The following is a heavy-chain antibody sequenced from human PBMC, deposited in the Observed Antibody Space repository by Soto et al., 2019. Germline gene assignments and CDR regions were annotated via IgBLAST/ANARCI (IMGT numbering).Heavy chain of an antibody. CDR2: IKSKTDGGTT. D-gene: IGHD6-19*01. Sequence: EVQLVESGGGLVKPGGSLRLSCAASGFTFSNVWMNWVRQAPGKGLEWVGRIKSKTDGGTTDYAAPVKGRFTISRDDSKNTLCLQMNSLKTEDTAVYYCTPLALKYSSGWYEFSEWGQGTLVTVSS. CDR1: GFTFSNVW. V-gene: IGHV3-15*07. J-gene: IGHJ4*02. CDR3: TPLALKYSSGWYEFSE.